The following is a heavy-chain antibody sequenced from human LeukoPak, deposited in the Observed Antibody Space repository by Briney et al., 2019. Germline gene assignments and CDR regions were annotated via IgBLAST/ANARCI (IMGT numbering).Heavy chain of an antibody. Sequence: GGSLRLSCAASGFTFSSYEIHWVRQAPGKGLEWISYISSSGSTRYYADSVKGRFTISRDNAKNSLYLQINSPRVEDTAVYYCASLAGGYFFDHWGQGTLVTVSS. J-gene: IGHJ4*02. D-gene: IGHD1-26*01. V-gene: IGHV3-48*03. CDR2: ISSSGSTR. CDR1: GFTFSSYE. CDR3: ASLAGGYFFDH.